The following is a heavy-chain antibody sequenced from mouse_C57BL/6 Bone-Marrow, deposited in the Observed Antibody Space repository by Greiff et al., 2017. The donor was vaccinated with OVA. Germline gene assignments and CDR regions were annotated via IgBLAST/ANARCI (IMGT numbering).Heavy chain of an antibody. CDR3: ARGGYDGPFDY. CDR1: GYTFTSYW. Sequence: QVQLQQPGAELVRPGTSVKLSCKASGYTFTSYWMHWVKQRPGQGLEWIGVIDPSDSYPNYNQKFKGKATLTVDTSSSTAYMQLSSLTSEDSAVYDCARGGYDGPFDYWGQGTTLTVSS. J-gene: IGHJ2*01. V-gene: IGHV1-59*01. D-gene: IGHD2-2*01. CDR2: IDPSDSYP.